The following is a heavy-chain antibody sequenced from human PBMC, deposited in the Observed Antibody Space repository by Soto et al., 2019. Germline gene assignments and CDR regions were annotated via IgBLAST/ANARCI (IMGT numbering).Heavy chain of an antibody. CDR2: ISYDGSNK. J-gene: IGHJ4*02. Sequence: PGGSLRLSCAASGFTFSSYAMHWVRQAPGKGLEWVAVISYDGSNKYYADSVKGRFTISRDSSKNTLYLQMNSLRAEDTAVYYCARDLGYCSGGSCYDDYWGQGTLVTVSS. V-gene: IGHV3-30-3*01. CDR3: ARDLGYCSGGSCYDDY. CDR1: GFTFSSYA. D-gene: IGHD2-15*01.